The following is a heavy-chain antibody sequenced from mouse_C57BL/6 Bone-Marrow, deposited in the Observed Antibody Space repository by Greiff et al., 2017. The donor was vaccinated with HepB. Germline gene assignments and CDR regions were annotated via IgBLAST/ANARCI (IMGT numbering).Heavy chain of an antibody. V-gene: IGHV1-55*01. CDR2: IYPGSGST. Sequence: VQLQQPGAELVKPGASVKMSCKASGYTFTSYWITWVKQRPGQGLEWIGDIYPGSGSTNYNEKFKSKATLTVDTSSSTAYMQLSSLTSEDSAVYYCARRGWSTKAYYYAMDYWGQGTSVTVSS. J-gene: IGHJ4*01. D-gene: IGHD1-2*01. CDR3: ARRGWSTKAYYYAMDY. CDR1: GYTFTSYW.